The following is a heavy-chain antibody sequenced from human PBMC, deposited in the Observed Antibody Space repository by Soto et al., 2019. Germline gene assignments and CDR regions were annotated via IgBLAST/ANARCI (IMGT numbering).Heavy chain of an antibody. CDR3: AREGLGFDF. J-gene: IGHJ4*02. V-gene: IGHV4-59*10. D-gene: IGHD3-16*01. CDR1: GDSIRDYF. Sequence: SETLSLTCFVDGDSIRDYFWSWIRQPAGKGLEWLGRIYSTGNSNGNPSLKSRVSLSVDTSKNQFSLRLKSMTAADTAVYYCAREGLGFDFWGPGALVTVSS. CDR2: IYSTGNS.